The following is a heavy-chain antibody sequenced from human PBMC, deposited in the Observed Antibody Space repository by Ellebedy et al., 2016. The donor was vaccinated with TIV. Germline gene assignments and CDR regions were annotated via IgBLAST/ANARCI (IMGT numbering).Heavy chain of an antibody. D-gene: IGHD2-21*02. CDR1: GFSFSSYA. Sequence: GESLKISCAASGFSFSSYAMSWVRQAPGKGLEWVSTIIDSGGFTFYADSVKGRFTISSDSSKNSLYLQMNSLRAEDTAVYYCAKSAYCGGDCHWYFDLWGRGTLVTVSS. J-gene: IGHJ2*01. CDR3: AKSAYCGGDCHWYFDL. V-gene: IGHV3-23*01. CDR2: IIDSGGFT.